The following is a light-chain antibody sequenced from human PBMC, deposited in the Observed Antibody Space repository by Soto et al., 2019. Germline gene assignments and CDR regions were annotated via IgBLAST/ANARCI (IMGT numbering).Light chain of an antibody. CDR1: NIGSKN. CDR2: DDD. V-gene: IGLV3-21*02. Sequence: SYDLTQSPSVSVAPGQTARITCGGNNIGSKNVHWFQQRPGQAPVLVVFDDDDRPSGIPGRFSGSNSGNTATLTISRVEAGDEADYYCQVWDSSVLHHVFGTGTKVTVL. CDR3: QVWDSSVLHHV. J-gene: IGLJ1*01.